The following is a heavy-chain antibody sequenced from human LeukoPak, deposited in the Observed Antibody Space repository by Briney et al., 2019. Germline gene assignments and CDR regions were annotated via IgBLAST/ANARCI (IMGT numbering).Heavy chain of an antibody. V-gene: IGHV4-39*07. Sequence: PSETLSLTCTVSGGSISGTFDYWGWIRQPPGKGLEWIGSISYSGTSHYNPSLKSRVTISVDTSKNQFSPKLTSVTATDTAVYYCARSRRSWSTFDYWGQGTLVTVSS. CDR1: GGSISGTFDY. CDR2: ISYSGTS. CDR3: ARSRRSWSTFDY. J-gene: IGHJ4*02. D-gene: IGHD6-13*01.